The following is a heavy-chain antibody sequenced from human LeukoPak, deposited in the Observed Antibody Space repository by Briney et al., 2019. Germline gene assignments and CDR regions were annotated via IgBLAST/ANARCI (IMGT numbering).Heavy chain of an antibody. V-gene: IGHV4-59*01. CDR2: FYYTGSA. J-gene: IGHJ5*02. CDR1: GGSISSYY. Sequence: SETLSLTCTVSGGSISSYYWSWIRQPPGKGLEWIGFFYYTGSANYNPSLKSRVTISGDTSKNQFSLKLTSVTPADTAVYYCARAEEGYCSGGSCYNWFDPWGQGTLVTVSS. CDR3: ARAEEGYCSGGSCYNWFDP. D-gene: IGHD2-15*01.